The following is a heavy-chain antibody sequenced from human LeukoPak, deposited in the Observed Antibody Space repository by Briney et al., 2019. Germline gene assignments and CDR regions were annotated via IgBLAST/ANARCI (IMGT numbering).Heavy chain of an antibody. Sequence: GGSLRLSCAASGFTFSSYAMRWVRQATGKGLEWVSAISGSGGSTYYADSVKGRFTISRDNSKNTLYLQMNSLRAEDTAVYYCAKGRYYGSGSYYGWFDPWGQGTLVTVSS. CDR1: GFTFSSYA. V-gene: IGHV3-23*01. D-gene: IGHD3-10*01. CDR2: ISGSGGST. CDR3: AKGRYYGSGSYYGWFDP. J-gene: IGHJ5*02.